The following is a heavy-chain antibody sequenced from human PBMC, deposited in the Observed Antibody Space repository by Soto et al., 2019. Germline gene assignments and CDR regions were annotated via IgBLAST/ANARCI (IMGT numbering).Heavy chain of an antibody. J-gene: IGHJ6*02. V-gene: IGHV4-34*01. CDR2: INHSGST. CDR1: GGSFSGYY. D-gene: IGHD6-13*01. Sequence: SETLSLTCAVYGGSFSGYYWSWIRQPPGKGLEWIGEINHSGSTNYNPSLKSRVTISVDTSKNQFSLKLSSVTAADTAVYYCARLPLLSSSWRDNYYYYGMDVWGQGTTVTVSS. CDR3: ARLPLLSSSWRDNYYYYGMDV.